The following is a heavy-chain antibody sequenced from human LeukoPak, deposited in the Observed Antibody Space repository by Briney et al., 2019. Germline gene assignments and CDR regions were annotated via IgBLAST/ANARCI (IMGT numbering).Heavy chain of an antibody. CDR1: GFTFSSYA. J-gene: IGHJ4*02. Sequence: PGGSLRLSCAASGFTFSSYAMHWVRQAPGKGLEWVAVISYDGSNKYYADSVKGRFTISRDNSKNTLYLQMNSLRAEDTAVYYCARDRTYGDYSFDYWGQGTLVTVSS. V-gene: IGHV3-30-3*01. D-gene: IGHD4-17*01. CDR2: ISYDGSNK. CDR3: ARDRTYGDYSFDY.